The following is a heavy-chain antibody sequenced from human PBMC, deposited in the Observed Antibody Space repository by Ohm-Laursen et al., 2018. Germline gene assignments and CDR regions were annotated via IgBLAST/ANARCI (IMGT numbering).Heavy chain of an antibody. D-gene: IGHD3-10*01. J-gene: IGHJ6*02. V-gene: IGHV3-48*03. CDR3: AKDSSGGYYGMHV. Sequence: SLRLSCAASGFTFRTYEMNWVRQAPGKGLEWVSYISSRGSTIYYADFVNGRFTISRDNAKNSLYLQMNSLRAEDTALYYCAKDSSGGYYGMHVWGQGTTVTVSS. CDR2: ISSRGSTI. CDR1: GFTFRTYE.